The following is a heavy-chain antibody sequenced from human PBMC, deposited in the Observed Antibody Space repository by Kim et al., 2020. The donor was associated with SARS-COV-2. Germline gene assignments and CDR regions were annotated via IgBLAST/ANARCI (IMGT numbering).Heavy chain of an antibody. V-gene: IGHV4-34*01. CDR1: GGSFSGYY. CDR3: ARGRSPDY. CDR2: INHSGST. Sequence: SETLSLTCAVYGGSFSGYYWSWIRQPPGKGLEWIGEINHSGSTNYNPSLKSRVTISVDTSKNQFSLKLSSVTAADTAVYYCARGRSPDYWGQGTLVTVSS. J-gene: IGHJ4*02. D-gene: IGHD3-10*01.